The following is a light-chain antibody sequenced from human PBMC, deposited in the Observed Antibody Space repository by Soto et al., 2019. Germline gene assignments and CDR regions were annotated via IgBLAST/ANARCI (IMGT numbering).Light chain of an antibody. CDR1: QSVDSY. V-gene: IGKV3-11*01. J-gene: IGKJ4*01. CDR3: HQRSNWPLT. Sequence: IVLTQSPATLSLSPWERATLSCRASQSVDSYLAWYQQKPGQAPRLLIYDASNRATGIPARFSGSGSATDFTLTISNLEPEDFAVYYCHQRSNWPLTFGGGTKVDIK. CDR2: DAS.